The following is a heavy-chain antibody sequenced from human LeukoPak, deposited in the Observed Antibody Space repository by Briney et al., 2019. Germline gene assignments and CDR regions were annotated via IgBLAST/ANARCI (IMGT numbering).Heavy chain of an antibody. CDR2: ISAYNGNT. V-gene: IGHV1-18*01. D-gene: IGHD3-22*01. Sequence: ASVKVSCKASGYTFTSFGITWVRQAPGQGLEWMGWISAYNGNTNYAQKLQGRVTMTTDTSTRTAYMELRSLGSDDTAVYYCARDASYDSSGYYPLGSWGQGTLVTVSS. CDR1: GYTFTSFG. J-gene: IGHJ4*02. CDR3: ARDASYDSSGYYPLGS.